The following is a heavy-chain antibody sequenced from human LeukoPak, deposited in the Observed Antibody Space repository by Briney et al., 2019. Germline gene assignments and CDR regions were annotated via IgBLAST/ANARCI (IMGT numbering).Heavy chain of an antibody. CDR1: GFTFMSYA. CDR2: MSGSGDAT. CDR3: ARVATSSSWYYWFDP. Sequence: PGGSLRLSCAASGFTFMSYAMSWVRQGPGKGLEWVSAMSGSGDATYHADSVKGRFTISRDNSKNTLYLQMNSLRAEDTAVYYCARVATSSSWYYWFDPWGQGTLVTVSS. V-gene: IGHV3-23*01. J-gene: IGHJ5*02. D-gene: IGHD6-13*01.